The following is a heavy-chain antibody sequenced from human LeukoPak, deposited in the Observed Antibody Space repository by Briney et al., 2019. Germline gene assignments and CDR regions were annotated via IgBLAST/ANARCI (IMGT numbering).Heavy chain of an antibody. CDR3: AKDAPSMIVVVITTDAFDI. CDR1: GFTFSSYA. Sequence: PGGSLRLSCAASGFTFSSYATSWVRQAPGKGLEWVSAISGSGGSTYYADSVKGRFTISGDNSKNTLYLQMNSLRAEDTAVYYCAKDAPSMIVVVITTDAFDIWGQGTMVTVSS. V-gene: IGHV3-23*01. D-gene: IGHD3-22*01. CDR2: ISGSGGST. J-gene: IGHJ3*02.